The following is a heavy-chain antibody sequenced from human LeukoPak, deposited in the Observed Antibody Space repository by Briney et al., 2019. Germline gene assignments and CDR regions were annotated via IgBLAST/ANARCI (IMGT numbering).Heavy chain of an antibody. CDR2: ISSNGGST. CDR1: GFTFSSYA. D-gene: IGHD2-21*01. Sequence: GGSLRLSCAASGFTFSSYAMHWVRQAPGKXXEYVSAISSNGGSTYYANSVKGRFTISRDNSKNTLYLQMGSLRAEDMAVYYCARGTLIPCDYWGQGTLVTVSS. CDR3: ARGTLIPCDY. V-gene: IGHV3-64*01. J-gene: IGHJ4*02.